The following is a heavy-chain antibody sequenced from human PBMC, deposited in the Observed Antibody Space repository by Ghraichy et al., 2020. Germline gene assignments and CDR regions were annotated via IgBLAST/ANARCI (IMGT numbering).Heavy chain of an antibody. Sequence: SLNISCVASGFVFDDYAMHWVRQAPGKGLEWVSSISWDSSGIIYKESLKGRFTTSRDNAKNSLFLQIETLRPEDTAVYYCAKGSGSYQRGGWLDPWGQGTLVTVSS. CDR1: GFVFDDYA. CDR2: ISWDSSGI. J-gene: IGHJ5*02. D-gene: IGHD3-10*01. V-gene: IGHV3-9*01. CDR3: AKGSGSYQRGGWLDP.